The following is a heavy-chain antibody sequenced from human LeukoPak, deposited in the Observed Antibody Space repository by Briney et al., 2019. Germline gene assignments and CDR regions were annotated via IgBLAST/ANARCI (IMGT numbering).Heavy chain of an antibody. J-gene: IGHJ5*02. D-gene: IGHD6-13*01. Sequence: SEILSLTCTVTGGSISSYYWSWIRKPPGKGLEWIGYIYYSGSTNYNPSLKSRVTISVDTSKNQFSLKLSSVTAADTAVYYCARAAAAAGNWFDPWGQGTLVTVSS. CDR1: GGSISSYY. CDR3: ARAAAAAGNWFDP. CDR2: IYYSGST. V-gene: IGHV4-59*01.